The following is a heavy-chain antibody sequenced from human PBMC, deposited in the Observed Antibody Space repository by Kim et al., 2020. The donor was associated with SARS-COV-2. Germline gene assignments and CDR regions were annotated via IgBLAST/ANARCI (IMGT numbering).Heavy chain of an antibody. CDR3: AKGGLLWFGELLYDYYYYGMDV. V-gene: IGHV3-30*18. Sequence: GGSLRLSCAASGFTFSSYGMHWVRQAPGKGLEWVAVISYDGSNKYYADSVKGRFTISRDNSKNTLYLQMNSLRAEDTAVYYCAKGGLLWFGELLYDYYYYGMDVWGQGTTVTVSS. CDR1: GFTFSSYG. D-gene: IGHD3-10*01. CDR2: ISYDGSNK. J-gene: IGHJ6*02.